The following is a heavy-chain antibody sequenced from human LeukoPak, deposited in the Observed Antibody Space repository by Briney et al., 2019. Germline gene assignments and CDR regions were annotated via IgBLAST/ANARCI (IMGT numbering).Heavy chain of an antibody. J-gene: IGHJ3*02. CDR3: ARGAYCGGDCSSSDAFDI. CDR1: GYTFTSYG. V-gene: IGHV1-18*01. D-gene: IGHD2-21*01. CDR2: ISAYNGNT. Sequence: ASVKVSCKASGYTFTSYGVSWVRQAPGQGLEWMGWISAYNGNTNYAQNLQGRVTMTTDTSTTTAYLELRSLRSDDTAVYYCARGAYCGGDCSSSDAFDIWGRGTMVTVSS.